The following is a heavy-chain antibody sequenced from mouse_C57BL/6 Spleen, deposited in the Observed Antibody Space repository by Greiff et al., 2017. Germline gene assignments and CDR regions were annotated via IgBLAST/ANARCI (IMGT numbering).Heavy chain of an antibody. CDR1: GYTFTSYT. V-gene: IGHV1-4*01. J-gene: IGHJ2*01. CDR2: INPSSGYT. D-gene: IGHD4-1*01. Sequence: VQGVESGAELARPGASVKMSCKASGYTFTSYTMHWVKQRPGQGLEWIGYINPSSGYTKYNQKFKDKATLTADKSSSTAYMQLSSLTSEDSAVYYCARSARSSNWDYFDYWGQGTTLTVSS. CDR3: ARSARSSNWDYFDY.